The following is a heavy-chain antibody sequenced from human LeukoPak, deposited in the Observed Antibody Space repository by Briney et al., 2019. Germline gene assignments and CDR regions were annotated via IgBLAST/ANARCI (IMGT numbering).Heavy chain of an antibody. D-gene: IGHD2-8*02. CDR3: AREIVERWWRAFDI. J-gene: IGHJ3*02. CDR2: IWYDGSNK. Sequence: GGSLRLSCAASGFTFSSYGMHWVRQAPGKGLEWVAVIWYDGSNKYYADSVKGRFTISRDNSKTTLCLQMNSLRAEDTAVYYCAREIVERWWRAFDIWGQGTMVTVSS. V-gene: IGHV3-33*01. CDR1: GFTFSSYG.